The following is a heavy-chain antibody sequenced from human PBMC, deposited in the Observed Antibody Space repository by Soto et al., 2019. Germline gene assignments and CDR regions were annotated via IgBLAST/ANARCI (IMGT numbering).Heavy chain of an antibody. V-gene: IGHV3-30*18. J-gene: IGHJ4*02. CDR2: ISYDGSNK. Sequence: GGSLRLSCAASGFTFSSYGMHWVRQAPGKGLEWVAVISYDGSNKYYADSVKGRFTISRDNSKNTLYLQMNSLRAEDTAAYYCAKDLRRSLEWLLSPIDYSGQGTLVTVSS. CDR3: AKDLRRSLEWLLSPIDY. D-gene: IGHD3-3*01. CDR1: GFTFSSYG.